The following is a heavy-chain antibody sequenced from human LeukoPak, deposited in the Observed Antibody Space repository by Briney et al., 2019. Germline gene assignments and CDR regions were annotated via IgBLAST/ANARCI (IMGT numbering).Heavy chain of an antibody. CDR1: GYRFTNYW. CDR2: IYPGDSDT. D-gene: IGHD6-19*01. CDR3: VRHISSSGWSFDY. V-gene: IGHV5-51*01. Sequence: GESLKISCKGSGYRFTNYWIGWVRQMPGKGLEWMGIIYPGDSDTRYSPSFQGQVTISADKSITTAYLQWSSLKASDTAMYYCVRHISSSGWSFDYWGQGTLVTVSS. J-gene: IGHJ4*02.